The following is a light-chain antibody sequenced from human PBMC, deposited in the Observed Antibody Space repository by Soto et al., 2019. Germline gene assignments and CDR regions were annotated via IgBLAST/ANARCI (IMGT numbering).Light chain of an antibody. Sequence: IRMTQSPSSFSASTGDRVTITCRASQGIISYLAWYQQKPGKAPKLLIYAASTLQSGVPSRFSGSGSGTDFTLTISCLQSEDYATYYCQQYYSYPLTFGPGTKVDIK. CDR1: QGIISY. J-gene: IGKJ3*01. CDR3: QQYYSYPLT. V-gene: IGKV1-8*01. CDR2: AAS.